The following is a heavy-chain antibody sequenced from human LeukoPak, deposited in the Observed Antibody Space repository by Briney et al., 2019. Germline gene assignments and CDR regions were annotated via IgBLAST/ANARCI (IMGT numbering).Heavy chain of an antibody. D-gene: IGHD1-26*01. J-gene: IGHJ5*02. CDR2: INPTGGST. Sequence: VASVKVSCKASGDTFTSYYMHWVRQAPGRGLEWMGLINPTGGSTGYAQKFQGRVTMTRDMSTSTDYMELSSLRSEDTAIYYCARDNSVGDNAWWFDPWGQGTLVTVSS. CDR1: GDTFTSYY. CDR3: ARDNSVGDNAWWFDP. V-gene: IGHV1-46*01.